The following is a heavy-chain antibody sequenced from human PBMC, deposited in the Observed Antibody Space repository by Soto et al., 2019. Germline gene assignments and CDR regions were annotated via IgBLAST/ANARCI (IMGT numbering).Heavy chain of an antibody. CDR1: GSTFSADD. CDR2: IRDSGGST. J-gene: IGHJ4*02. Sequence: EVHLLEYGGGLVQPGGPLRLSLVFSGSTFSADDMSWVRKAPGGGRGWVSGIRDSGGSTYYADSVKGRFTISRDNAKNTLYLQMKSLRVEDTALYYCAKDGGWSLAVAGLFDYWGPGTQVTVSS. CDR3: AKDGGWSLAVAGLFDY. V-gene: IGHV3-23*01. D-gene: IGHD6-19*01.